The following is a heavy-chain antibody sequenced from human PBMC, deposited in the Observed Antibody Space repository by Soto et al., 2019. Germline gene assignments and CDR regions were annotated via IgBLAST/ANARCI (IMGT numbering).Heavy chain of an antibody. CDR3: AHRKWFRELFFWFDP. D-gene: IGHD3-10*01. CDR2: IYWDDDK. J-gene: IGHJ5*02. Sequence: QITLKESGPTLVKPTQTLTLTCTFSGFSLSTSGVGVGWIRQPPGKALEWLALIYWDDDKRYSPSLKSRLTITKDTSKNQVVLTMTNMDPVDTATYYCAHRKWFRELFFWFDPWGQGTLVTVSS. CDR1: GFSLSTSGVG. V-gene: IGHV2-5*02.